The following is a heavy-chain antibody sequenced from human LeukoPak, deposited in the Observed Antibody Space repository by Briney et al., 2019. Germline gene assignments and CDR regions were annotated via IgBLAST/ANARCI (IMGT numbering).Heavy chain of an antibody. V-gene: IGHV3-30-3*01. Sequence: GGSLRLSCVASGFTFNTYAIHWVRQAPGKGLEWVAVISYDGSNKYYEDSVKGRFTISRDNANNSLYLQMNSLRDEDTAVYYCARNYDWGQGTLVTVSS. CDR2: ISYDGSNK. D-gene: IGHD3-16*01. J-gene: IGHJ4*02. CDR3: ARNYD. CDR1: GFTFNTYA.